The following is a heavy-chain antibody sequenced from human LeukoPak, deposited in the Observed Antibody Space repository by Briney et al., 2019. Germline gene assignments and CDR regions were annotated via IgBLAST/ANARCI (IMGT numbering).Heavy chain of an antibody. CDR3: ARDRRIKEYYDYVWGSYRYTVNFDY. D-gene: IGHD3-16*02. J-gene: IGHJ4*02. V-gene: IGHV3-7*01. CDR1: GFTFSSYW. Sequence: PGGSLRLSCAASGFTFSSYWMSWVRQAPGKGLEWVANIKQDGSEKYYVDSVKGRFTISRDNAKNSLYLQMNSLRAEDTAVYYCARDRRIKEYYDYVWGSYRYTVNFDYWGQGTLVTVSS. CDR2: IKQDGSEK.